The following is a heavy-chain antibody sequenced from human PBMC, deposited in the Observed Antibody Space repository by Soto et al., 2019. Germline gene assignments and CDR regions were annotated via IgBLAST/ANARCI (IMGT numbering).Heavy chain of an antibody. D-gene: IGHD1-1*01. Sequence: VQLVESGGGLVQPGGSLRLSCAASGFTFSTYWMNWVRQAPGKGLVWVSRIKDSESHLNYADSVEGRFTISRDNAKNTLYLQINSLRAEDTAVYYCARGALGVHYLDYWGQGALVTVSS. V-gene: IGHV3-74*01. CDR3: ARGALGVHYLDY. CDR2: IKDSESHL. J-gene: IGHJ4*02. CDR1: GFTFSTYW.